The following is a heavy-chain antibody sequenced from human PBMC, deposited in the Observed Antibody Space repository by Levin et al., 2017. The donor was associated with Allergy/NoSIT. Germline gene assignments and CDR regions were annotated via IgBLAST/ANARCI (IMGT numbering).Heavy chain of an antibody. D-gene: IGHD4-11*01. CDR3: MRRVAPSSNWDFDY. Sequence: SETLSLTCSVSGVSIGSNRYYWGWIRQPPGKGLEWIGSIYYSGSTYYNPYLKSRVTISVDTSKNQFSMKLASVSAADTALYSCMRRVAPSSNWDFDYWGQGTLVTVSS. CDR2: IYYSGST. CDR1: GVSIGSNRYY. V-gene: IGHV4-39*01. J-gene: IGHJ4*02.